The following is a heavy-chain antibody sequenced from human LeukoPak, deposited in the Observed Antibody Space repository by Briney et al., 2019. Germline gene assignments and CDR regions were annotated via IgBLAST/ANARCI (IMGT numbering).Heavy chain of an antibody. J-gene: IGHJ5*02. D-gene: IGHD3-10*01. CDR3: ARDSIIGRRGGRGYNWFDP. V-gene: IGHV6-1*01. CDR1: GDSVTSNSAA. CDR2: TYYSSKWYN. Sequence: SQTLSLTCAISGDSVTSNSAAWNWIRQSPSKGLEWLGRTYYSSKWYNDYAVSVKSRITINPDTSKNQFSLQLNSVTPEDTAVYYCARDSIIGRRGGRGYNWFDPWGQGTLVTVSS.